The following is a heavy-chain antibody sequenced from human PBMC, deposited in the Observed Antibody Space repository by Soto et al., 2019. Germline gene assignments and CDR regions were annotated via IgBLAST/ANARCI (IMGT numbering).Heavy chain of an antibody. CDR2: ISAYNGNT. V-gene: IGHV1-18*01. CDR3: ARYYGDYVYYYYMDV. Sequence: ASVKVSCKASGYTFTSYGISWVRQAPGQGLEWMGWISAYNGNTNYAQKLQGRVTMTTDTSTSTAYMELRSLRSDDTAVYYCARYYGDYVYYYYMDVWGKGTTVTVSS. J-gene: IGHJ6*03. D-gene: IGHD4-17*01. CDR1: GYTFTSYG.